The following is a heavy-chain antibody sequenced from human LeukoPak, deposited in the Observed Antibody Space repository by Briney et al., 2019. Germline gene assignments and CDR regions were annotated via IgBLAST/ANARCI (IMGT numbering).Heavy chain of an antibody. J-gene: IGHJ6*02. CDR3: ARSPPTYCSGGSCYYYGMDV. V-gene: IGHV4-59*08. Sequence: SETLSLTCTVSGGSISSYYWSWIRQPPGKGLEWIGYIYYSGSTNYNPSLKSRVTISVDTSKNQFSLKLSSVTAADTAVYYSARSPPTYCSGGSCYYYGMDVWGQGTTVTVSS. CDR2: IYYSGST. CDR1: GGSISSYY. D-gene: IGHD2-15*01.